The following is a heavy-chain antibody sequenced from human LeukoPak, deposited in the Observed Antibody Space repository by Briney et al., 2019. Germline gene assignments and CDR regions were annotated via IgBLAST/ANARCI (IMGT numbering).Heavy chain of an antibody. CDR2: ISSSSSYI. V-gene: IGHV3-21*01. D-gene: IGHD2-2*01. Sequence: PGGSLRLSCAASGFTFSSYSMNWVRQAPGKGLEWVSSISSSSSYIYYADSVKGRFTISRDNAKNSLYLQMNSLRAEDTAVYYCAREPLGYCSSTSCYGLDYWGQGTLVTVSS. J-gene: IGHJ4*02. CDR3: AREPLGYCSSTSCYGLDY. CDR1: GFTFSSYS.